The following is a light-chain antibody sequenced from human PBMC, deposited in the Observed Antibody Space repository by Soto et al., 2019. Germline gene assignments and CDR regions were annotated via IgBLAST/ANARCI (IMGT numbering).Light chain of an antibody. V-gene: IGKV1-5*03. CDR3: QQYNGYPLT. CDR2: KAS. CDR1: QRVSSW. Sequence: GDRVTITCRASQRVSSWLAWYQQKPGKAPKVLIYKASGLESGVPSRFSGSGSGTEFTLTINNLQPDDFATYYCQQYNGYPLTFGGGTKVEIK. J-gene: IGKJ4*01.